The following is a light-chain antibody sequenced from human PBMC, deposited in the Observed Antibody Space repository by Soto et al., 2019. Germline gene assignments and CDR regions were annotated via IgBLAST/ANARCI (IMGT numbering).Light chain of an antibody. V-gene: IGKV1-39*01. CDR3: QQSSTTPYT. CDR1: QRIRTY. Sequence: DIQLTQSPASLSASVGDRITITCRASQRIRTYLNWYQQKPGKAPNVLIYAASSLQSGVPSRFSGSGSGTDFTLTISNLQPEDFATYYRQQSSTTPYTFGQGTKVQIK. J-gene: IGKJ2*01. CDR2: AAS.